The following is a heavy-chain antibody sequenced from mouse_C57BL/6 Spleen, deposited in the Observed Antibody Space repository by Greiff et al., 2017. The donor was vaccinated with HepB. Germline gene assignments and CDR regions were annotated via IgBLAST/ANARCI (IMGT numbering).Heavy chain of an antibody. J-gene: IGHJ2*01. CDR3: ARGDSYLDY. V-gene: IGHV1-55*01. Sequence: VQLQQSGAELVKPGASVKMSCKASGYTFTSYWITWVKQRPGQGLEWLGDIYPGSGSTNYNEKFKSKATLTVDTSSSTAYMQLSSLTSEDSAVYYCARGDSYLDYWGQGTTLTVSS. CDR2: IYPGSGST. CDR1: GYTFTSYW. D-gene: IGHD3-3*01.